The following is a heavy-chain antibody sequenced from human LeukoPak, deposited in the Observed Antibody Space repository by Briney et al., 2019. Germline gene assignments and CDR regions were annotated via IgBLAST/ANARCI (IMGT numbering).Heavy chain of an antibody. CDR3: ARGEIAVAD. Sequence: GASVKVSCRASGYTFTGYYIHWVRQAPGQGLEWMAWINPNSGDTNYAQKVQGRVTVTRDTSISTAYMELSRLRSDDTAVYYCARGEIAVADWGQGTLVTVSS. CDR2: INPNSGDT. V-gene: IGHV1-2*02. J-gene: IGHJ4*02. CDR1: GYTFTGYY. D-gene: IGHD6-19*01.